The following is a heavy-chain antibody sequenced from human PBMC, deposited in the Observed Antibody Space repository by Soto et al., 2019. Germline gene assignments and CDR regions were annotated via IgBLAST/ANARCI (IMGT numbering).Heavy chain of an antibody. V-gene: IGHV4-34*01. CDR1: GGSFSGYC. CDR2: IDHSGST. D-gene: IGHD3-3*01. Sequence: SETLSLTCAVYGGSFSGYCWSWIRQPPGKGLEWIGEIDHSGSTNYNPSLKSRVTISVDTSKNQFSLKLSSVTAADTAVYYCARPLRFLEWLPRPYYYYYMDVWGKGTTVTVSS. CDR3: ARPLRFLEWLPRPYYYYYMDV. J-gene: IGHJ6*03.